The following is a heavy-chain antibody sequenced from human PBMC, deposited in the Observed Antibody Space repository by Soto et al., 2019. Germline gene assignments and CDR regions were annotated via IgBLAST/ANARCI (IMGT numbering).Heavy chain of an antibody. V-gene: IGHV3-30-3*01. CDR2: ISYDGSNK. Sequence: QVQLVESGGGVVQPGRSLRLSCAASGFTFSSYAMHWVRQAPGKGLGWVAVISYDGSNKYYADSVKGRFTISRDNSKNTLYLQMNSLRAEDTAVYYCARDRVTVTTALDYWGQGTLVTVSS. D-gene: IGHD4-17*01. CDR3: ARDRVTVTTALDY. CDR1: GFTFSSYA. J-gene: IGHJ4*02.